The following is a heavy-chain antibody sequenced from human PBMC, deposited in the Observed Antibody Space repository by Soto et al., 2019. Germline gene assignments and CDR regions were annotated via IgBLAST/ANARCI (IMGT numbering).Heavy chain of an antibody. CDR2: IWFDGTNK. V-gene: IGHV3-33*08. CDR1: GFTFSSYS. CDR3: ARDQPGYSYGYGLGY. D-gene: IGHD5-18*01. Sequence: GGSLRLSCAASGFTFSSYSMNWVRQAPGKGLEWVAVIWFDGTNKYYADSVKGRFSISRDNSKNTLFLQMNSLRAEDTAVYYCARDQPGYSYGYGLGYWGQGTLVTVSS. J-gene: IGHJ4*02.